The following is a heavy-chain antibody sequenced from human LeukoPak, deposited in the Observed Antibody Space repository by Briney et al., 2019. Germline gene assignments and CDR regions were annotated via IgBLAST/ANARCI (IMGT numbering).Heavy chain of an antibody. D-gene: IGHD2-15*01. CDR2: ISTSSSTI. CDR1: GFTFSSYS. J-gene: IGHJ4*02. CDR3: ARSGRGSPFDY. V-gene: IGHV3-48*01. Sequence: PGGSLRLSCAASGFTFSSYSMNWVRQPPGKGLEWVSYISTSSSTIYYAASVNGRFTISRANAKNSLYLQMNSLRAEGTAVYYCARSGRGSPFDYWGQGTLVTVSS.